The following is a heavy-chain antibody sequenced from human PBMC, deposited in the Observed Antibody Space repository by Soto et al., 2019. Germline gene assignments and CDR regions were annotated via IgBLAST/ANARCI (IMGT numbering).Heavy chain of an antibody. CDR1: GFTFSSYA. V-gene: IGHV3-30-3*02. J-gene: IGHJ4*02. CDR2: ISYDGSNK. CDR3: AKTFIKYYFDF. Sequence: GGSLRLSCAASGFTFSSYAMHWVRQAPGKGLEWVAVISYDGSNKYYADSVKGRFTISRDNSKNTLYLQMNSLRAEDTAVYYCAKTFIKYYFDFWGQGTLVTVSS. D-gene: IGHD3-10*01.